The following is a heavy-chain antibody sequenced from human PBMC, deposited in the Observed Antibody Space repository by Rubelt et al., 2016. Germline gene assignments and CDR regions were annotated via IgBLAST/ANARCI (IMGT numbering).Heavy chain of an antibody. CDR1: GGSFSGYY. Sequence: QVQLQQWGAGLLKPSETLSLTCAVYGGSFSGYYWSWIRQPPGEGLEWIGEINHSGITNYNASLKSRRTISVDTSKNQFSRHAGWVTAADTAGYYCAKGITVKTRNIGMLGPGMDVWGQGTTVTVSS. J-gene: IGHJ6*02. CDR3: AKGITVKTRNIGMLGPGMDV. D-gene: IGHD2/OR15-2a*01. V-gene: IGHV4-34*01. CDR2: INHSGIT.